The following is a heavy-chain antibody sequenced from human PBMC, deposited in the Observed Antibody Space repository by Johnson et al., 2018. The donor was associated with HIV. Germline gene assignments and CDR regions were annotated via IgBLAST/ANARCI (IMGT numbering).Heavy chain of an antibody. CDR2: ISWNSGSI. V-gene: IGHV3-9*01. D-gene: IGHD3-10*01. CDR1: GFTFDDYA. Sequence: VQLVESGGGLVQPGRSLRLSCAASGFTFDDYAMHWVRQAPVKGLEWVSGISWNSGSIGYADSVKGRFTISRDNAKNSLYLQMNSLRAEDTALYYCATAKLGRHDAFDIWGQGTMVTVSS. J-gene: IGHJ3*02. CDR3: ATAKLGRHDAFDI.